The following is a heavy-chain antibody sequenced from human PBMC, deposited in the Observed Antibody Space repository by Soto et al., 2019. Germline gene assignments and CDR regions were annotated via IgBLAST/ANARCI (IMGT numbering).Heavy chain of an antibody. J-gene: IGHJ6*02. CDR1: GFTFSTYA. Sequence: QVQLVESGGGVVQPGRSLRLSCAAAGFTFSTYAMEWVRQAPGKGLVWVALISYDGSEKYYADSVQGRFTVSRDNSKNTLYLLMNSLRPEDTAVYYCARPVEPFYYYGMDVWGQGTTVTVSS. V-gene: IGHV3-30-3*01. CDR3: ARPVEPFYYYGMDV. CDR2: ISYDGSEK.